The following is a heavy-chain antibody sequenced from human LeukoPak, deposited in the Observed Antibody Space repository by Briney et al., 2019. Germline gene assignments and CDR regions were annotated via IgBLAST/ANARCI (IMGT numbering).Heavy chain of an antibody. CDR3: ARDQSDVDYWSGLDY. CDR1: GFTFSTYS. V-gene: IGHV3-48*01. CDR2: ITTSSRTK. Sequence: PGGSLRLSCAASGFTFSTYSMNWVRQTPGKGLEWISYITTSSRTKFYADSVKGRFTISRDNAKNSLYLQMNSLRPEDTAVYYCARDQSDVDYWSGLDYWGQGALVTISS. J-gene: IGHJ4*02. D-gene: IGHD3-3*01.